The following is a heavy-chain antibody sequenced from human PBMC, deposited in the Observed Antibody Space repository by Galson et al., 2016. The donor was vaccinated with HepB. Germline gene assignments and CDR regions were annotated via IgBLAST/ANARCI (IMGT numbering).Heavy chain of an antibody. CDR3: ARDGVGVTGYNWFDP. CDR1: GFTFSSYW. J-gene: IGHJ5*02. D-gene: IGHD1-26*01. V-gene: IGHV3-7*03. CDR2: IKQDGSEK. Sequence: SLRLSCAASGFTFSSYWMSWGRQAPGKGLEWVANIKQDGSEKYYVDSVKGRFTISRDNAKNSLYLQMNSLRAEDTAVYYCARDGVGVTGYNWFDPWGQGTLVTVSS.